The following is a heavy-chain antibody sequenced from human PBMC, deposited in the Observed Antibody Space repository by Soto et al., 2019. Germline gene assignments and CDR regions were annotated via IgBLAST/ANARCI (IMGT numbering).Heavy chain of an antibody. V-gene: IGHV3-15*07. CDR2: IRSRSGTT. Sequence: EVQLVESGGGVVKPGGSLRLSCAASGFSFSKAWMNWVRQAPGKGLEWVGRIRSRSGTTDYAAPVKGRFTISRDDSKYTLYLQMNSLKVEDTAVYFFTSSGNPNIVDHWGQGTLVIVSS. CDR1: GFSFSKAW. CDR3: TSSGNPNIVDH. J-gene: IGHJ4*02.